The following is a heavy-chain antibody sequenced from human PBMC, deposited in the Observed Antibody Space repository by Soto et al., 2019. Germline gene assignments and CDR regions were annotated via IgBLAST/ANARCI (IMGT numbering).Heavy chain of an antibody. CDR1: GFTFSNYG. J-gene: IGHJ4*02. CDR3: AKEGPITNWYFDY. D-gene: IGHD1-1*01. CDR2: ISHDGRLA. Sequence: QVQLVEPGGGVVQPGRSLRLSCAASGFTFSNYGMHWVRQAPGKGLEWVLVISHDGRLAYYADSVKGRFTISRDNSKNTVYLQMNSLKTEDTAMYYCAKEGPITNWYFDYWGQGTLVTVSS. V-gene: IGHV3-30*18.